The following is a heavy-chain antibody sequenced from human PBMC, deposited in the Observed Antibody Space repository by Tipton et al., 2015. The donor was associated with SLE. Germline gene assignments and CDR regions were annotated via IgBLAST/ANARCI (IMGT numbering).Heavy chain of an antibody. J-gene: IGHJ4*02. Sequence: QVQLVQSGAEQKKPGASVKVSCKASGYTFDTFGVSWVRQAPGQGLEWLAWISGYNGQTEYSQKFQGRVTVTRDTSTSTAFMDVSSLRSEDTAVYYCATYLITALDYWGQGTLVTVSS. CDR3: ATYLITALDY. D-gene: IGHD1-20*01. V-gene: IGHV1-18*01. CDR1: GYTFDTFG. CDR2: ISGYNGQT.